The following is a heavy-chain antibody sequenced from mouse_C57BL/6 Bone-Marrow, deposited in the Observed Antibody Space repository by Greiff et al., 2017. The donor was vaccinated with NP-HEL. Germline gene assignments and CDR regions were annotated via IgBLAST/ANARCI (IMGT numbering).Heavy chain of an antibody. Sequence: EVKLQESGPGLVKPSQSLSLTCSVTGYSITSGYYWNWIRQFPGNKLEWMGYISYDGSNNYNPSLKNRISITRDTSKNQFFLKLNSVTTEDTATYYCARRAYGSSYYFDYWGQGTTLTVSS. V-gene: IGHV3-6*01. CDR1: GYSITSGYY. CDR3: ARRAYGSSYYFDY. J-gene: IGHJ2*01. CDR2: ISYDGSN. D-gene: IGHD1-1*01.